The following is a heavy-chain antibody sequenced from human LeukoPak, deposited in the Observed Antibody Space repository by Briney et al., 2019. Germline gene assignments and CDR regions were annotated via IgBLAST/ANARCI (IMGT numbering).Heavy chain of an antibody. CDR3: AREGYCSGGSCYLGLFDP. J-gene: IGHJ5*02. CDR2: ISAYNGNT. CDR1: GYTFTSYG. V-gene: IGHV1-18*01. Sequence: ASVKVSFKASGYTFTSYGISWVRQAPGQGLEWMGWISAYNGNTNYAQKLQGRVTMTTDTSTSTAYMELRSLRSDDTAVYYCAREGYCSGGSCYLGLFDPWGQGTLVTVSS. D-gene: IGHD2-15*01.